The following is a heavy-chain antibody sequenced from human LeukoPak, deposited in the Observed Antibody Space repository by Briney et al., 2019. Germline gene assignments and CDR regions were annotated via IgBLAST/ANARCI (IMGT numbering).Heavy chain of an antibody. CDR2: IYYSGST. CDR1: GFTFSTYR. V-gene: IGHV4-39*01. Sequence: GSLRLSCAASGFTFSTYRMSWVRQAPGKGLEWIGSIYYSGSTYYNPSLKGGVTISVDTSKNQFFLKLSSLTAADTAVYYCARHPLQLSRLDYWGQGTLVTVSS. J-gene: IGHJ4*02. D-gene: IGHD5-24*01. CDR3: ARHPLQLSRLDY.